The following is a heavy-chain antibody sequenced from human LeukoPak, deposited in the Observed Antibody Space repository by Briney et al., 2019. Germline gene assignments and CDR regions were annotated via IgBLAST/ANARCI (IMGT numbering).Heavy chain of an antibody. CDR1: GFTFSRYG. Sequence: GGSLRLSCAASGFTFSRYGMHWVRQAPGKGLEWVAFIRYDGSNKYYADSVKGGFTISRDTSKNTLYLQMNRMRAGDTAVYYCAKDPLDYYDSSGHDYCGQGTLVTVSS. D-gene: IGHD3-22*01. J-gene: IGHJ4*02. V-gene: IGHV3-30*02. CDR3: AKDPLDYYDSSGHDY. CDR2: IRYDGSNK.